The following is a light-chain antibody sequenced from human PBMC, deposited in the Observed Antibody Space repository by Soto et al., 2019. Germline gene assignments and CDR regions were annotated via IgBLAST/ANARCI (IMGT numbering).Light chain of an antibody. Sequence: QSALTQPPSVSGSPGQSVAISCTGTSSDVGTYNRVSWYQQPPGTAPKLMIYDVTNRPSGVPDRFSGSKSGNTASLTISGLQAEDEVDYYCSSFTSSNTYVFGTGTKLTVL. CDR3: SSFTSSNTYV. CDR1: SSDVGTYNR. CDR2: DVT. V-gene: IGLV2-18*02. J-gene: IGLJ1*01.